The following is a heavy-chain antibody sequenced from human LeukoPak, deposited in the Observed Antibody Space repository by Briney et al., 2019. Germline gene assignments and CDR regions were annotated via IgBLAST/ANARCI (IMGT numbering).Heavy chain of an antibody. CDR2: IYWNSGSI. V-gene: IGHV3-9*03. J-gene: IGHJ2*01. D-gene: IGHD2-21*02. Sequence: GGSLRLSCAASGFTFSSYAMTWVRQAPGKGLERVSGIYWNSGSIRYAASVKGRFTISRDNAKNSLYLQMNSLRAEDMALYYCAKTSTSYCAGDCLPGYFDLWGRGTLVTVSS. CDR1: GFTFSSYA. CDR3: AKTSTSYCAGDCLPGYFDL.